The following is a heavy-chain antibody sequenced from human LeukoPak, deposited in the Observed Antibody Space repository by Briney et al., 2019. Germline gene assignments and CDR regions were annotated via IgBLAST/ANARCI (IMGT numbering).Heavy chain of an antibody. CDR3: AKGGAVSSKSITMVRGTRRYYYYMDA. Sequence: GGSLRLSCGASGFTFSTYGMTWVRQAPGKGLEWVSGMSDSGTNTYYADSVKGRFTISRDNSKNTLYLQMNSLRAEDTAVYYCAKGGAVSSKSITMVRGTRRYYYYMDAWGKGTTVTISS. CDR1: GFTFSTYG. D-gene: IGHD3-10*01. CDR2: MSDSGTNT. V-gene: IGHV3-23*01. J-gene: IGHJ6*03.